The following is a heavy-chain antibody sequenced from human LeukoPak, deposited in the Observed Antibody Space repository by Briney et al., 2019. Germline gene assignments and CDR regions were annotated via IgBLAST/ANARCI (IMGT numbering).Heavy chain of an antibody. V-gene: IGHV4-34*01. Sequence: PSETLSLTCAVYGGSFSGYYWSWIRQPPGKGLEWIGEINHSGSTNYNPSLKSRVTISVDTSKNQLSLKLSSVTAADTAVYYCARGGRNIVASSIGDYWGQGTLVTVSS. D-gene: IGHD5-12*01. CDR1: GGSFSGYY. CDR2: INHSGST. J-gene: IGHJ4*01. CDR3: ARGGRNIVASSIGDY.